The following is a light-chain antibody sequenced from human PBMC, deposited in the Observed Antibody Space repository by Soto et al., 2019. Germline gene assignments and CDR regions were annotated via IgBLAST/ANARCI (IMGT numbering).Light chain of an antibody. CDR3: LQLNTYPLT. CDR2: AAS. V-gene: IGKV1-9*01. CDR1: QGISTY. J-gene: IGKJ4*01. Sequence: DLQLTQSPSFLSPSVGDRVTINCRASQGISTYLAWFQQKPGKAPKLLIYAASTLQSGVPSRFSGSGSGTEFTLTISSLQPEDFATYYCLQLNTYPLTFGGGTKVEIK.